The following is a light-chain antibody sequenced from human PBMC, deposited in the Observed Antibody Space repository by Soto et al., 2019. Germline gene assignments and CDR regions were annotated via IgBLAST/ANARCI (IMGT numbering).Light chain of an antibody. Sequence: DIQMTQSPSTLSASVGDRVTITCRASQSISSWLAWYQQKPGKAPKLLIYKASSLESGVPSRFSGSGSGTEFTLTISSLQPDDFATYYCQQYNSLWTFGRGTKV. CDR2: KAS. CDR3: QQYNSLWT. V-gene: IGKV1-5*03. J-gene: IGKJ1*01. CDR1: QSISSW.